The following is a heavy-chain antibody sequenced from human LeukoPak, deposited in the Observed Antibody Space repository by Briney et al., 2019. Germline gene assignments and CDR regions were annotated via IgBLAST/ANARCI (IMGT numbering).Heavy chain of an antibody. CDR2: IRSKAYGGTT. CDR3: TRARITRYYYDSTYYYYMDV. J-gene: IGHJ6*03. D-gene: IGHD3-22*01. CDR1: GFTFSSYS. V-gene: IGHV3-49*04. Sequence: PGGSLRLSCAASGFTFSSYSMNWVRQAPGKGLEWVGFIRSKAYGGTTEYAASVKGRFTISRDDSKSIAYLQMNSLKTEDTAVYYCTRARITRYYYDSTYYYYMDVWGKGTTVTISS.